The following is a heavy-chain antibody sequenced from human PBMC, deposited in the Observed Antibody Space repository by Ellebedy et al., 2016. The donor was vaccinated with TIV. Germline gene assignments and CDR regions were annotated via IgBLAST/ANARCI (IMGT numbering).Heavy chain of an antibody. CDR3: ARDRETWFGDPTGLDY. CDR1: GFTFTNYH. J-gene: IGHJ4*02. D-gene: IGHD3-10*01. CDR2: IWSDGSLE. Sequence: PGGSLRLSCAASGFTFTNYHMHWVRQAPGKGLEWVALIWSDGSLEYYADSVKGRFTLSRDSSENTVYLHMNSLRADDTAVYYCARDRETWFGDPTGLDYWGQGTLVTVSS. V-gene: IGHV3-33*01.